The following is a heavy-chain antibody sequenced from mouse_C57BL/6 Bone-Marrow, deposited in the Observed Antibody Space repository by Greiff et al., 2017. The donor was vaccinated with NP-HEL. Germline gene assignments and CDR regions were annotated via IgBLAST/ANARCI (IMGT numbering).Heavy chain of an antibody. CDR3: AREGGNPYFDY. V-gene: IGHV5-16*01. Sequence: EVQVVESEGGLVQPGSSMKLSCTASGFTFSDYYMAWVRQVPEKGLEWVANINSDGSSTYYLDSLKSRFIISRDNAKNILYLQMSSLKSEDTATYYCAREGGNPYFDYWGQGTTLTVSS. CDR2: INSDGSST. CDR1: GFTFSDYY. J-gene: IGHJ2*01. D-gene: IGHD2-1*01.